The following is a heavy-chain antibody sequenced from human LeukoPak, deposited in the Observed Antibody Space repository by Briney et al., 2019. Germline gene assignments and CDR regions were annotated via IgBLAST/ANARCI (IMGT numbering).Heavy chain of an antibody. CDR2: IRHDGSAI. CDR1: GFTFSNYA. J-gene: IGHJ4*02. D-gene: IGHD1-26*01. Sequence: PGGSLRLSCAASGFTFSNYAMHWVRQAPGKGLEWVAFIRHDGSAIYYADSVKGRFTISRDNSKNTLYLQMNSLRAEDTAVYFCAKEQVGATTIDYWGQGTLVAVSS. CDR3: AKEQVGATTIDY. V-gene: IGHV3-30*02.